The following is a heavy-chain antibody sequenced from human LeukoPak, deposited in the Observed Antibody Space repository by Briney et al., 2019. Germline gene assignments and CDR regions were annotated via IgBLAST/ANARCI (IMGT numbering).Heavy chain of an antibody. CDR1: GFTVSSNY. D-gene: IGHD4-17*01. V-gene: IGHV3-53*01. J-gene: IGHJ4*02. CDR2: IYSGGST. Sequence: GGSLRLSCAASGFTVSSNYMSWVRQAPGKGLEWVSVIYSGGSTYYADSVKGRFTISRDNSKNTLYLQMNSLRAEDTAVYYCAASLYGDFLQIDYWGQGTLVTVSS. CDR3: AASLYGDFLQIDY.